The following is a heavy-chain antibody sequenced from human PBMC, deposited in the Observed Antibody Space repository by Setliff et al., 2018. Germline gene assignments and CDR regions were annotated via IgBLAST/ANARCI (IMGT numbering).Heavy chain of an antibody. CDR3: VRQDILTSYYMFDY. Sequence: ASVKVSCKASGYTFTSFGISWVRQAPGQGLEWMGWISAFNGNTNYAQKLQGRVTMTMDASITTVYMELSRLTSDDTAVYYCVRQDILTSYYMFDYWGQGTLVTVSS. CDR1: GYTFTSFG. CDR2: ISAFNGNT. J-gene: IGHJ4*02. V-gene: IGHV1-18*01. D-gene: IGHD3-9*01.